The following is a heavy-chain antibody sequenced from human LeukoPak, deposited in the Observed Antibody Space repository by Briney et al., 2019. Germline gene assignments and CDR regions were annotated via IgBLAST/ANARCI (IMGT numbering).Heavy chain of an antibody. CDR2: ISSSSSYI. V-gene: IGHV3-21*01. J-gene: IGHJ5*02. CDR3: ARVHDSSGYLA. Sequence: PGGSLRLSRAASGSTFSSYSMNWVRQAPGKGLEWVSSISSSSSYIYYADSVKGRFTISRDNAKNSLYLQMNSLRAEDTAVYYCARVHDSSGYLAWGQGTLATVSS. CDR1: GSTFSSYS. D-gene: IGHD3-22*01.